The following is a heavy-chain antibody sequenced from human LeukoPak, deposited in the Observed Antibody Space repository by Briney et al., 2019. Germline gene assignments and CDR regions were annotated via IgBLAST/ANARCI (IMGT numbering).Heavy chain of an antibody. CDR2: ISGSGDIT. D-gene: IGHD5-12*01. CDR3: ANVAPCNY. J-gene: IGHJ4*02. Sequence: PGGSLRLSCAASGFTFRSYAMSWVRQAPGKGLEWVSAISGSGDITHYADSVKGRFTISRDNSKNTLYLQMNSLRAEDTAIYYCANVAPCNYWGQGTLVTVSS. CDR1: GFTFRSYA. V-gene: IGHV3-23*01.